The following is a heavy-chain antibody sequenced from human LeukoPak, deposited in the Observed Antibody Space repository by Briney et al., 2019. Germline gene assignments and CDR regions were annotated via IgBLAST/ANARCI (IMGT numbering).Heavy chain of an antibody. CDR2: INPNGDRT. CDR3: ARDMSTRVTPISYAIDV. D-gene: IGHD4-23*01. J-gene: IGHJ3*01. Sequence: ASVTVACQVPENSFTNYYMGCVRQPPGGGIEWLGLINPNGDRTAYAQNFQGRVTMTRDTSTTTVSLELSSLRSEDTAVYYCARDMSTRVTPISYAIDVWGQGTMVTVSS. V-gene: IGHV1-46*01. CDR1: ENSFTNYY.